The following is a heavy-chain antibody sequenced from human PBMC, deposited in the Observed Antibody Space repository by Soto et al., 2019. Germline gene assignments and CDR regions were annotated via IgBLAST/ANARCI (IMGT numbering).Heavy chain of an antibody. J-gene: IGHJ4*02. CDR2: IIPIFGTA. Sequence: SVKVSCKASGGTFSSYAISWVRQAPGQGLEWMGGIIPIFGTANYAQKFQGRVTITADESTSTAYMELSSLRYEDTAVYYCARATRAVAFRGVPYYFDYWGQGTLVTVYS. CDR3: ARATRAVAFRGVPYYFDY. V-gene: IGHV1-69*13. CDR1: GGTFSSYA. D-gene: IGHD6-19*01.